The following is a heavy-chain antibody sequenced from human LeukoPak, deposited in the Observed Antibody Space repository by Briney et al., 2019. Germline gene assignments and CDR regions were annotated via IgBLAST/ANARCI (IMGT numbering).Heavy chain of an antibody. V-gene: IGHV4-34*01. CDR1: GGSFSGYY. D-gene: IGHD5-18*01. J-gene: IGHJ4*02. Sequence: KSSETLSLTCAVYGGSFSGYYWSWIRQPPGKGLEWIGEINHSGSTNYNPSLKSRVTISVDTSKNQFSLKLNSVTAADTAVYYCARAGYSYGIDYWGQGTLVTVSS. CDR3: ARAGYSYGIDY. CDR2: INHSGST.